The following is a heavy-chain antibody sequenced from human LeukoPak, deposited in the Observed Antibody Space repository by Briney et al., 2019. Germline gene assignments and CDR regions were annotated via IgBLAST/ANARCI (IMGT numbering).Heavy chain of an antibody. CDR3: ARRGSGSYFNYYGMDV. D-gene: IGHD3-10*01. CDR1: GYSFTSYW. Sequence: GESLKISCKGSGYSFTSYWIGWVRQMPGKGLEWMGIIYPGDSDTRYSPSFQGQVTISADESISTAYLQWSSLKASDTAMYYCARRGSGSYFNYYGMDVWGQGTTVTVSS. CDR2: IYPGDSDT. V-gene: IGHV5-51*01. J-gene: IGHJ6*02.